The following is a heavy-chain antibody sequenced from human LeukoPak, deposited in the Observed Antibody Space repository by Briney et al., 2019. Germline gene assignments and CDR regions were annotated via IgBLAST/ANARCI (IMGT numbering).Heavy chain of an antibody. Sequence: PGGSLRLSCAASGFTFSSYSMNWVRQAPGKGLEWVSSISSSSSYIYYADSVKGRFTISRDNAKNTPYLQMNSLRAEDTAVYYCASGILADAFDIWGQGTMVTVSS. CDR1: GFTFSSYS. CDR2: ISSSSSYI. CDR3: ASGILADAFDI. V-gene: IGHV3-21*01. J-gene: IGHJ3*02. D-gene: IGHD1-14*01.